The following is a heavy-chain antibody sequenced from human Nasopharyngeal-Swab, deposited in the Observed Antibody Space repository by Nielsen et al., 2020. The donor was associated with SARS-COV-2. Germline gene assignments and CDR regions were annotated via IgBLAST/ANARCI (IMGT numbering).Heavy chain of an antibody. CDR2: IYPGDSET. Sequence: GESLKISCKGSGYSFTNYWIGWVRQMPGKGLEWMGIIYPGDSETRYSPSFEGQVTISVDKSISTAYLQGSSLKASDTAMYYCARVQGYCTGGSCYSVFYYFAMDVWGQGTTVTVSS. J-gene: IGHJ6*02. CDR1: GYSFTNYW. CDR3: ARVQGYCTGGSCYSVFYYFAMDV. D-gene: IGHD2-15*01. V-gene: IGHV5-51*01.